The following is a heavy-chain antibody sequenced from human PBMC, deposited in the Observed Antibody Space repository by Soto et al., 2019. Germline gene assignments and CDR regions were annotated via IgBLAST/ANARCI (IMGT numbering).Heavy chain of an antibody. D-gene: IGHD3-3*01. CDR3: ARGGGVGVAGSAAFDM. Sequence: QLHLVQSGAVVKKPGDSVTVSCSASGYPVTAYYMHWVRQAPGRGLEWMGGINPATGAAKYTQTFQGRVTMTRDTSTSTVFMELSGRTSEDTAVFYWARGGGVGVAGSAAFDMWGQGTLVTVSS. CDR2: INPATGAA. J-gene: IGHJ3*02. V-gene: IGHV1-2*02. CDR1: GYPVTAYY.